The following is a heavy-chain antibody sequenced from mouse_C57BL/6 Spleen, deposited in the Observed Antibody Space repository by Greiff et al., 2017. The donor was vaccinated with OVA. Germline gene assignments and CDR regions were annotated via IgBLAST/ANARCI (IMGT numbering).Heavy chain of an antibody. CDR2: INPGSGGT. D-gene: IGHD2-2*01. V-gene: IGHV1-54*01. CDR1: GYAFTNYL. J-gene: IGHJ2*01. Sequence: QVQLQQSGAELVRPGTSVKVSCKASGYAFTNYLIEWVKQRPGQGLEWIGVINPGSGGTNYNEKFKGKATLTADKSSSTAYMQLSSLTSEDSAVYFCATWGLRGGDYWGQGTTLTVSS. CDR3: ATWGLRGGDY.